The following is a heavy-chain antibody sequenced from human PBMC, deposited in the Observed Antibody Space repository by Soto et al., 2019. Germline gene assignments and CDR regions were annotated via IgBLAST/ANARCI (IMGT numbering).Heavy chain of an antibody. J-gene: IGHJ6*02. V-gene: IGHV4-30-2*01. CDR2: IYHSGST. CDR1: GCSISSGGYS. CDR3: ARASIAARTYYYYGMDV. Sequence: QLQLHESGSGLVKPSQTLSLTCAVSGCSISSGGYSWSWIRQPPGKGLEWIGYIYHSGSTYYNRFRKSRVAISVDRSNNQFSLKLSSVTAADTAVYYCARASIAARTYYYYGMDVWGQGTTVTVSS. D-gene: IGHD6-6*01.